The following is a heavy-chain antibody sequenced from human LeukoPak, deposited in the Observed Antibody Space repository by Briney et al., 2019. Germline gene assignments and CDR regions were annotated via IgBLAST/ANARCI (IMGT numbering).Heavy chain of an antibody. J-gene: IGHJ6*03. CDR1: GGSFSGYY. Sequence: SETLSLTCAVYGGSFSGYYWSWIRQPPGKGLEWIGEINHSGSTNYNPSLKSRVTISVDTSKNQFSLKLSSVTAADTAVYYCARGKKHYYYYMDVWGKETTVTVSS. V-gene: IGHV4-34*01. CDR3: ARGKKHYYYYMDV. CDR2: INHSGST.